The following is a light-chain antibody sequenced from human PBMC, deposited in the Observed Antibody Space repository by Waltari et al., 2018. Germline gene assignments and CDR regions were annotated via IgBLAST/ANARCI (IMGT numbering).Light chain of an antibody. V-gene: IGLV3-1*01. CDR3: QAWDNAIAL. J-gene: IGLJ3*02. Sequence: SYELTQPPSVSVSPGQTASITCSGDKLGDKYVCWYRQRPGQSPVLVIYQDNRRPSGIPERFSASNSGNPATLIISGTQAMDEAYYYCQAWDNAIALFGGGTKLTVL. CDR2: QDN. CDR1: KLGDKY.